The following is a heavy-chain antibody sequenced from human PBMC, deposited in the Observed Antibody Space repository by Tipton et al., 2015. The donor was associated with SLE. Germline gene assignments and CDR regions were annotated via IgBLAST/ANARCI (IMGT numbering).Heavy chain of an antibody. CDR3: ARLEGYCSSGSCSFDY. D-gene: IGHD2-15*01. J-gene: IGHJ4*02. V-gene: IGHV3-21*03. Sequence: AVSGFTFSSYTLNWVRQDPGKGLEWVSSISSSSSYIYYADSVKGRFTISRDNAKNSLYLQMNSLRAEDTAVYYCARLEGYCSSGSCSFDYWGQGTLVTVSS. CDR1: GFTFSSYT. CDR2: ISSSSSYI.